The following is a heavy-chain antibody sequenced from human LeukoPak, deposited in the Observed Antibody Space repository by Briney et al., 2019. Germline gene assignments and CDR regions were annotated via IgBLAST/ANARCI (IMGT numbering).Heavy chain of an antibody. CDR2: INWNSAST. J-gene: IGHJ5*02. D-gene: IGHD1-14*01. Sequence: PGGSLRLSCAASGFTFSSYAMSWVRQVPGKGLEWVSGINWNSASTGYADSVKGRFTISRDNVMNSLYLQMNSLRPEDTALYYCVKDRRNPYRPEGPFDPWGQGTLVTVSS. CDR1: GFTFSSYA. V-gene: IGHV3-9*01. CDR3: VKDRRNPYRPEGPFDP.